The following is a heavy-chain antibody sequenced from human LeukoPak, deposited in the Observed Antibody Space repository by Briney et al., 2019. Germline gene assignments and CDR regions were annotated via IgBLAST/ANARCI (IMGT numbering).Heavy chain of an antibody. Sequence: SETLSLTCAVYGGSFSGYYWSWIRQPPGKGLEWIGEINHSGSTNYNPSLKSRVTISVDTSKNQFSLKLSSVTAADTAVYYCARVSSSWYLGYMDVWGKGTTVTVSS. V-gene: IGHV4-34*01. J-gene: IGHJ6*03. CDR2: INHSGST. D-gene: IGHD6-13*01. CDR1: GGSFSGYY. CDR3: ARVSSSWYLGYMDV.